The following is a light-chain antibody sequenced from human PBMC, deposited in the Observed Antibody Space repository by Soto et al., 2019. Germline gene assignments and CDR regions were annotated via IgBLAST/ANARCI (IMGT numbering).Light chain of an antibody. J-gene: IGLJ1*01. CDR2: DVF. V-gene: IGLV2-14*03. CDR1: CSDIGAYNY. Sequence: QSALTQPASVSGSPGQSITISCTGTCSDIGAYNYVSWYHHHPGKALKLIIYDVFSRPSGVSNRFSGSKSANTASLTISGLQAEDEADYYCSSYTSSNTLAVFGTGTKVTVL. CDR3: SSYTSSNTLAV.